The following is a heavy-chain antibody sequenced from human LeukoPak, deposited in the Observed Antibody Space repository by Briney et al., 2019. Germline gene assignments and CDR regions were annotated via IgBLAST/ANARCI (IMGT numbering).Heavy chain of an antibody. CDR3: AKGNYDFWSGEAYYFDY. Sequence: GGSLRLSCAASGLTFSSYAMSWVRQAPGKGLEWVSAISGSGGSTYYADSVKGRFTISRDNSKNTLYLQMNSLRAEDTAVYYCAKGNYDFWSGEAYYFDYWGQGTLVTVSS. CDR2: ISGSGGST. V-gene: IGHV3-23*01. J-gene: IGHJ4*02. D-gene: IGHD3-3*01. CDR1: GLTFSSYA.